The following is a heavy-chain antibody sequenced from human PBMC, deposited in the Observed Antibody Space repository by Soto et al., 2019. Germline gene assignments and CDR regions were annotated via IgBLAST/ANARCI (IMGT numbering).Heavy chain of an antibody. CDR1: GASISSYS. CDR3: ARDRGEYTSSWFWYFSH. J-gene: IGHJ6*02. V-gene: IGHV4-4*07. D-gene: IGHD6-13*01. CDR2: LNIAGTI. Sequence: PSETLSLTCSVSGASISSYSWNWVRQSAGKGPEWVGRLNIAGTINYNPSLKSRITMSMDTSKNQISLHLRSVTAADTAMYYCARDRGEYTSSWFWYFSHWGQGTTVTVSS.